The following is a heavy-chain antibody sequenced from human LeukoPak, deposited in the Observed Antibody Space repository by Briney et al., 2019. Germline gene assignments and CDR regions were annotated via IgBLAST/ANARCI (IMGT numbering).Heavy chain of an antibody. CDR1: GFTFSSYA. V-gene: IGHV3-23*01. CDR3: AKAKYCSAGTCYFDY. Sequence: GGSLRLSCAASGFTFSSYAMSWVRQAPGKGLEWVSTISSSGDSTHYADSVKGRFTISRDNSKNTLYLQMSSLRAEDTAVYYCAKAKYCSAGTCYFDYWGQGTLVTVSS. D-gene: IGHD2-15*01. J-gene: IGHJ4*02. CDR2: ISSSGDST.